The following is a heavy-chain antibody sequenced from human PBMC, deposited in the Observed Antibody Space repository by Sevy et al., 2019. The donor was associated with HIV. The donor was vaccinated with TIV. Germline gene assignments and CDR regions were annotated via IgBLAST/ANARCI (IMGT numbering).Heavy chain of an antibody. J-gene: IGHJ6*02. Sequence: GGSLRLSCAVSGFTFSSYWMSWVRQAPGKGLEWVANIKQDGSEKYYVDSVKGRFTISRDNAKNSLYLQMNSLRAEDTAVYYCARAFRPDSSSWSYYYYGMDVWGQGTTVTVSS. D-gene: IGHD6-13*01. CDR3: ARAFRPDSSSWSYYYYGMDV. CDR1: GFTFSSYW. V-gene: IGHV3-7*01. CDR2: IKQDGSEK.